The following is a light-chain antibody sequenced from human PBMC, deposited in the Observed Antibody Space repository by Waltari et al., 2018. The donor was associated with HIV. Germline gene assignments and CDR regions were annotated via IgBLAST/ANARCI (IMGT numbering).Light chain of an antibody. Sequence: QSALTQPPSVSGSPGQPVTISCTGGSRDVGGSNYVSWYQQHPTKAPKLIIYDVSERPSGVPDRFSGSKSGNRASLTISGLQAEDEADYYCYSYAGSLLFGGGTKLTVL. J-gene: IGLJ2*01. CDR3: YSYAGSLL. CDR1: SRDVGGSNY. CDR2: DVS. V-gene: IGLV2-11*01.